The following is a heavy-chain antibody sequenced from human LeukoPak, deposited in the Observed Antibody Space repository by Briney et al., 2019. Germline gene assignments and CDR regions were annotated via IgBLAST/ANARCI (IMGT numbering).Heavy chain of an antibody. CDR3: ARATTYYFDY. V-gene: IGHV4-59*01. CDR2: IYYSGST. Sequence: SETLSLTCTVSGGSISSYYWSWIRQPPGKGLEWIGYIYYSGSTNYNPSLESRVTISVDTSKNQFSLKLSSVTAADTAVYYCARATTYYFDYWGQGTLVTVSS. CDR1: GGSISSYY. J-gene: IGHJ4*02. D-gene: IGHD1-14*01.